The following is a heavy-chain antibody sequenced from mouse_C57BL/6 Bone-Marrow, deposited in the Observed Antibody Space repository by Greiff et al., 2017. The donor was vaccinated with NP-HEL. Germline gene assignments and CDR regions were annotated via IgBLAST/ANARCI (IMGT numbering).Heavy chain of an antibody. J-gene: IGHJ1*03. CDR3: ARAPSYTLWYFDV. Sequence: EVNVVESGGGLVQSGRSLRLSCATSGFTFSDFYMEWVRQAPGKGLEWIAASRNKANDYTTEYSASVKGRFIVSRDTSQSILYLQMNALRAEDTAIYYCARAPSYTLWYFDVWGTGTTVTVSS. CDR1: GFTFSDFY. CDR2: SRNKANDYTT. V-gene: IGHV7-1*01. D-gene: IGHD2-12*01.